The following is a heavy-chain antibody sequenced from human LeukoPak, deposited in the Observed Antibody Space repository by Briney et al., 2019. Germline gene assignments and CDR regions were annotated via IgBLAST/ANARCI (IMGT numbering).Heavy chain of an antibody. J-gene: IGHJ6*03. V-gene: IGHV4-59*01. Sequence: SETLSLTCTVSGGSISSYYWSWIRQPPVKGLEWIGYIYYSGSTNYNPSLKSRVTISVDTSKNQFSLKLRSVTAADTAVHYCARAXXAXYYYYYMDXXGKGXTVTV. CDR1: GGSISSYY. CDR3: ARAXXAXYYYYYMDX. D-gene: IGHD2-15*01. CDR2: IYYSGST.